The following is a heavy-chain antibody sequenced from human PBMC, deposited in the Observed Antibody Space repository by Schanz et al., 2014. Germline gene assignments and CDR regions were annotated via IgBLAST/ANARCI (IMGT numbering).Heavy chain of an antibody. D-gene: IGHD3-10*01. CDR1: GFTFRSYG. Sequence: VQLLESGGGLVQPGGSLRISCAASGFTFRSYGMHWVRQAPGKGLEWVALISYDGSSKNHADSVQGRFTISRDNSKNSLYLQMDSLRAEDTAVYYCARGIITMVRGGDVGAFDIWGQGTMVTVSS. CDR3: ARGIITMVRGGDVGAFDI. J-gene: IGHJ3*02. CDR2: ISYDGSSK. V-gene: IGHV3-33*08.